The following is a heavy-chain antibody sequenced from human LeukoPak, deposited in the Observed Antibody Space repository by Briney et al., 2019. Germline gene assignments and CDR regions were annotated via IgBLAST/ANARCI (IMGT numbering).Heavy chain of an antibody. CDR1: GGSISSYY. CDR2: IYYSGST. CDR3: ARTYYYGSGSYYFDY. J-gene: IGHJ4*02. D-gene: IGHD3-10*01. V-gene: IGHV4-59*01. Sequence: SETLSLTCTVSGGSISSYYWSWIRQPPGKGLEWIGYIYYSGSTNYNPSLKSRVTISVDTSKNQFSLKLSSVTAADTAVYYCARTYYYGSGSYYFDYWGQGTLVTVSS.